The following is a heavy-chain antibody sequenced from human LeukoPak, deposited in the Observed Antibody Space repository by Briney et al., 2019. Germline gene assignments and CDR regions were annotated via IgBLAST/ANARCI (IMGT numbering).Heavy chain of an antibody. CDR3: SRVACSSTTCYLAY. V-gene: IGHV3-48*03. D-gene: IGHD2-2*01. CDR1: GFTFSNYE. J-gene: IGHJ4*01. CDR2: ISSSGSSI. Sequence: GGSLRFSCAASGFTFSNYEMNWVRQAPGKGLEWVSYISSSGSSINYADSVKGRFTTSRDNSENSLSLQMNSLRAEDTAVYYCSRVACSSTTCYLAYWGQGTLVTVSS.